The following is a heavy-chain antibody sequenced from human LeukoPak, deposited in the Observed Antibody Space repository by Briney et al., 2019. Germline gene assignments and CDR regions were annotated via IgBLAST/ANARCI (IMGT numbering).Heavy chain of an antibody. J-gene: IGHJ4*02. D-gene: IGHD3-3*01. CDR1: GYTLTELS. Sequence: ASVKVSCKVSGYTLTELSMHWVRQAPGEGLEWMGIINPSGGTTSYAQKFQGRVTMTRDTSPSTVYMELSSLRSEDTAVYYCARSPGFWSGYSDYWGQGTLVTVSS. CDR3: ARSPGFWSGYSDY. CDR2: INPSGGTT. V-gene: IGHV1-46*01.